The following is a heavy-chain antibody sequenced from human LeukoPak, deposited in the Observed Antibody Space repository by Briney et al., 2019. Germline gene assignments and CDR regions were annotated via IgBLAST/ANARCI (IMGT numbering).Heavy chain of an antibody. Sequence: SETLSLTCTVSGGSISSSTYYWGWIRQPPGKGLEWIGSIYYSGSTYYNPSLKSRVTISVDTSKNQFSLKLSSVTAADTAVYYCARVATLSSDGSGSYYIDDWGRGTLVTVSS. D-gene: IGHD3-10*01. V-gene: IGHV4-39*07. CDR3: ARVATLSSDGSGSYYIDD. CDR2: IYYSGST. J-gene: IGHJ4*02. CDR1: GGSISSSTYY.